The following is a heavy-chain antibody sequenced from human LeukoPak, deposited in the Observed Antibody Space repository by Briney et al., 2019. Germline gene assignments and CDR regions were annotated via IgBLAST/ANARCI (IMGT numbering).Heavy chain of an antibody. D-gene: IGHD3-9*01. J-gene: IGHJ6*01. CDR2: ISSSNNAM. V-gene: IGHV3-48*02. CDR1: GFTFSNYN. CDR3: ARVLRYFDWLTYGMDV. Sequence: GGSLRLSCAASGFTFSNYNMNWVRQAPGKGLEWVSYISSSNNAMYYADSVRGRFTISRDNAKNSLYLQMNSLRDEDTAVYYCARVLRYFDWLTYGMDVWGQGTTVTVSA.